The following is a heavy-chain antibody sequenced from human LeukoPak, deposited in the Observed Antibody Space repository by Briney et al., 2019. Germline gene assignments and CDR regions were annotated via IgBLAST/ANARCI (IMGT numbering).Heavy chain of an antibody. D-gene: IGHD1-1*01. V-gene: IGHV4-61*02. J-gene: IGHJ5*02. Sequence: SQTLSLTCTVSGGSISSGSYYWSWIRQPAGKGLEWIGRIYTSGSTNYNPSLKSRVTISVDTSKNQFSLKLSSVTAADTAVYYCARSPLGGTARGIWFDPWGQGTLVTVSS. CDR1: GGSISSGSYY. CDR2: IYTSGST. CDR3: ARSPLGGTARGIWFDP.